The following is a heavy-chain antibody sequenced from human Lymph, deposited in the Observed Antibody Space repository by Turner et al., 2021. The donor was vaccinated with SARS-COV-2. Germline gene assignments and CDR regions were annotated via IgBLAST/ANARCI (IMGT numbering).Heavy chain of an antibody. Sequence: EVQLVESGGGLVQPGGSLRLSCAASGVTVSSNYMSWVRQAPGKGREWVAVLYSGGSTFYADSVKGRFTISRDNSKNTLYVQMNSLRAEDTAVYYCARDFREGAFDIWGQGTMVTISS. CDR1: GVTVSSNY. CDR2: LYSGGST. V-gene: IGHV3-66*01. D-gene: IGHD3-10*01. CDR3: ARDFREGAFDI. J-gene: IGHJ3*02.